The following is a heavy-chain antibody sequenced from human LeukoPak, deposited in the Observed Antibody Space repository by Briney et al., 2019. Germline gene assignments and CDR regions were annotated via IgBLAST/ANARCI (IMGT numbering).Heavy chain of an antibody. CDR1: SGSISSGDYY. CDR2: IYYSGST. Sequence: SQTLSLTCTVSSGSISSGDYYWAWIRQPPGKGLEWIGYIYYSGSTYYNPSLKSRVTISIDTSKNQFSLKLSSVTAADTAAYYCARARLTGYFYAYFDYWGQGTLVTVSS. V-gene: IGHV4-30-4*08. J-gene: IGHJ4*02. CDR3: ARARLTGYFYAYFDY. D-gene: IGHD3-9*01.